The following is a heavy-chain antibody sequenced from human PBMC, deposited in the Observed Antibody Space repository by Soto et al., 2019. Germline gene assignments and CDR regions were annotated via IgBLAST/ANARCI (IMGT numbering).Heavy chain of an antibody. J-gene: IGHJ4*02. CDR3: ATLEGYPYYFDY. V-gene: IGHV1-24*01. Sequence: ASVKVSCKASGYTLTELSMHWVRQAPGKGLEWMGGFDPEDGETIYAQKFQGRVTMTEDTSTDTAYMELSSLRSEDTAVYYCATLEGYPYYFDYWGQGTLVTVSS. D-gene: IGHD5-12*01. CDR2: FDPEDGET. CDR1: GYTLTELS.